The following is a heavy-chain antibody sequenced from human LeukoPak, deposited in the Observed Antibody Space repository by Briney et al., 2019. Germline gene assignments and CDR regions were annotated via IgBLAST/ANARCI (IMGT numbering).Heavy chain of an antibody. Sequence: SGPALVNPTQTLTLTCTFSGFSLTSSGMCVGWIRQPPGKALECLARIDWDGGKYYSTSLRSRLDISKDTSKNQVVLRMTNMGPTDTATYYCPRCLFGSGSYYYWGQGALVTVSS. V-gene: IGHV2-70*11. CDR2: IDWDGGK. D-gene: IGHD3-10*01. CDR1: GFSLTSSGMC. CDR3: PRCLFGSGSYYY. J-gene: IGHJ4*02.